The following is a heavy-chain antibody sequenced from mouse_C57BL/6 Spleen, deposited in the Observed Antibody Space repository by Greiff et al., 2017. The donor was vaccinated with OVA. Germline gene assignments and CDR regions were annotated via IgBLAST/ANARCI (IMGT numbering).Heavy chain of an antibody. D-gene: IGHD1-1*01. Sequence: VQLQQPGTELVKPGASVKLSCKASGYTFTSYWMHWVKQRPGQGLEWIGNINPSNGGTNYNEKFKSKATLTVDKSSSTAYMQLSSLTSEDSAVYYCARSGFYGSSYGGYWYFDVWGTGTTVTVSS. J-gene: IGHJ1*03. CDR1: GYTFTSYW. CDR3: ARSGFYGSSYGGYWYFDV. V-gene: IGHV1-53*01. CDR2: INPSNGGT.